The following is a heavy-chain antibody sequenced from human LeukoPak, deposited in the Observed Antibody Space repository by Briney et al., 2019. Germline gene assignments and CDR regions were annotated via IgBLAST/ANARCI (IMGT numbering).Heavy chain of an antibody. CDR1: GFTFSDYY. CDR3: ARAGVDTSGYYYQGFDY. D-gene: IGHD3-3*01. J-gene: IGHJ4*02. Sequence: GGSLRLSCAASGFTFSDYYMGWIRQAPGKGLEWVSYITSNGKSVYYAASVKGRFTISRDNAKNSLYLQVNSLTAEDTDVYYCARAGVDTSGYYYQGFDYWGQGTLVTVSS. CDR2: ITSNGKSV. V-gene: IGHV3-11*04.